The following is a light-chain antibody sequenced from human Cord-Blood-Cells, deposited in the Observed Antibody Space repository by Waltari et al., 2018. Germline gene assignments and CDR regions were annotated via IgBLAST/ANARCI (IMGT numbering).Light chain of an antibody. CDR2: DVS. CDR1: SSDVGGSNY. CDR3: SSYTSSSTLV. Sequence: QSALTQPASVSGSPGQSITISCTGTSSDVGGSNYVSWYQQHPGKAPKLMIYDVSNRPSGVSNRFSGSKSGNTASLTISGLQAEDEADYYCSSYTSSSTLVFGTGTKVIVL. V-gene: IGLV2-14*01. J-gene: IGLJ1*01.